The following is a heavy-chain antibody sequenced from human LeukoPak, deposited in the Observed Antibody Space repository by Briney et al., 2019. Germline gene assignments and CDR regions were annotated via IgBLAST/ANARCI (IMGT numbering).Heavy chain of an antibody. J-gene: IGHJ4*02. D-gene: IGHD6-19*01. Sequence: PGGSLRLSCAASGFTFSSYATSWVRQAPGKGLEWVSPISGSSSSTYYADSVKGRFTISRDNSKNTLYLQMNSLRAEDTAVYYCAKGVAVASPYYFDYWGQGTLVTVSS. CDR1: GFTFSSYA. V-gene: IGHV3-23*01. CDR3: AKGVAVASPYYFDY. CDR2: ISGSSSST.